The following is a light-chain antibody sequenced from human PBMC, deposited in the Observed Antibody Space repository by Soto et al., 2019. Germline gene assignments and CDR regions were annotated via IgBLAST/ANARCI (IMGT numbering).Light chain of an antibody. CDR2: KAS. Sequence: DIQMTQSPSTLSGSVGDRVTITCRASQTISSWLAWYQQKPGKAPKLLIYKASTLKSGVPSRFSGSGSGTEFTLTISSLQHDDFATYYCQQSYGTPRTFGQGTKVEVK. CDR1: QTISSW. V-gene: IGKV1-5*03. J-gene: IGKJ1*01. CDR3: QQSYGTPRT.